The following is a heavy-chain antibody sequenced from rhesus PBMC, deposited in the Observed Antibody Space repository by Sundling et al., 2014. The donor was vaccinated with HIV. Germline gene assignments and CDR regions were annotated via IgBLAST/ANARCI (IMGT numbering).Heavy chain of an antibody. Sequence: EVQLVESGGGLAKPGGSLRLSCAASGFSFSDYYMHWVRQAPGKGLEWVSGISYIGGSTYYADSVKGRFTISRENAKNTLYLQMDGLRAEDTAVYYCASRGFYYGHRFDVWGPGVLVTVSS. CDR2: ISYIGGST. J-gene: IGHJ5-1*01. V-gene: IGHV3-59*01. D-gene: IGHD2-39*01. CDR1: GFSFSDYY. CDR3: ASRGFYYGHRFDV.